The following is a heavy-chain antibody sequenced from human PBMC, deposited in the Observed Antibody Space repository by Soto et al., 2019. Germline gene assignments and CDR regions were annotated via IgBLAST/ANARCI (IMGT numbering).Heavy chain of an antibody. Sequence: EVQLVESGGGLVQPGGSLRLSCAASGFTFSDHYMDWVRQAPGKGLEWVGRTRNKANSYTTEYAASVKGRFTISRDDSKNSLYLQMNSLKTEDTAVFYCARAGLRGGGIDYWGQGTLVTVSS. D-gene: IGHD3-16*01. CDR2: TRNKANSYTT. CDR1: GFTFSDHY. V-gene: IGHV3-72*01. J-gene: IGHJ4*02. CDR3: ARAGLRGGGIDY.